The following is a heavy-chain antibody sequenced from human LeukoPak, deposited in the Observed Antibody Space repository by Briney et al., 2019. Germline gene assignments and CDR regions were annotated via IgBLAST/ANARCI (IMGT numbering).Heavy chain of an antibody. Sequence: GGSLRLSCAASGFTFTTYGMIWVRQAPGKGLEWVLGISGSGSNTYYADSVKGRFTSSRDNAKNSLYLQMNSLRAEDTAVYYCARDQNFYGSGRGFDPWGQGTLVTVSS. V-gene: IGHV3-23*01. D-gene: IGHD3-10*01. CDR3: ARDQNFYGSGRGFDP. CDR1: GFTFTTYG. J-gene: IGHJ5*02. CDR2: ISGSGSNT.